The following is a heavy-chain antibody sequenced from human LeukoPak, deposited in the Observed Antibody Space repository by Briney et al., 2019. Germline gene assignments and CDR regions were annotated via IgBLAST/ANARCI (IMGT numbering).Heavy chain of an antibody. CDR1: GGSISSSSHY. CDR3: ARHRHGSWFSAFDI. V-gene: IGHV4-39*01. CDR2: ISYSGST. Sequence: SETLSLTCTVSGGSISSSSHYWGLIRQPPGKGLEWIGSISYSGSTYYNPSLNSRITLSVDAPKNQFSLNLSSVTAADTALFYCARHRHGSWFSAFDIWGQGTMVTVSS. J-gene: IGHJ3*02. D-gene: IGHD2-15*01.